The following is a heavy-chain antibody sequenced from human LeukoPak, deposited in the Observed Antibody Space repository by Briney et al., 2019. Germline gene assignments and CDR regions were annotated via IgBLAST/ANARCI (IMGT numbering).Heavy chain of an antibody. V-gene: IGHV1-18*01. CDR3: ARGRGSSDWYHCDN. CDR1: GYTFTNYG. D-gene: IGHD6-19*01. Sequence: GASVKVSCKASGYTFTNYGITWVRQAPGQGLEWMGWINAYNGYTNYAQKMQDRVTVTTDTSTSTAYMELRSLRSDDTAAYYCARGRGSSDWYHCDNWGQGTLVTVSS. CDR2: INAYNGYT. J-gene: IGHJ4*02.